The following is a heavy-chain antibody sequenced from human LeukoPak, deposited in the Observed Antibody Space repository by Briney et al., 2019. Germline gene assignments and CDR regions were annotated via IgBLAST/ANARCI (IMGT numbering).Heavy chain of an antibody. CDR3: TTYRGAYRKDYFDY. V-gene: IGHV3-15*01. CDR1: GFTFSNAR. D-gene: IGHD3-10*01. J-gene: IGHJ4*02. CDR2: KKWTPDGGTT. Sequence: GGTLRLSCAASGFTFSNARMSWVRQAPGKGLEWVGRKKWTPDGGTTDYAAPVKRRFTISRDDSKNTLYLQMNSLKTEDTSVYYCTTYRGAYRKDYFDYWGQGTLVTVSS.